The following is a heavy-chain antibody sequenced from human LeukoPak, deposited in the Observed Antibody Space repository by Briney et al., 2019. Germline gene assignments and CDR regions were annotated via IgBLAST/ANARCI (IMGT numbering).Heavy chain of an antibody. D-gene: IGHD1-26*01. CDR2: VYYSGST. V-gene: IGHV4-59*08. Sequence: SEALSLTCTVSGASMASYYWTWLRQPPGRRLEWIGYVYYSGSTNYNPFFKGRVTIPITTSKNQFSLKLNSVTAADTAVYYCARPNSAGLGNDAFEIWGQGTMVTVSS. J-gene: IGHJ3*02. CDR3: ARPNSAGLGNDAFEI. CDR1: GASMASYY.